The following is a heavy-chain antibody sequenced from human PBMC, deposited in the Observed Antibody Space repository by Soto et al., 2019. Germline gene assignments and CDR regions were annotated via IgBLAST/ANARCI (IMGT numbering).Heavy chain of an antibody. CDR2: IYYIGST. CDR3: AGRISLASLSLNFRELSNYKWIDP. V-gene: IGHV4-39*01. CDR1: GDSITNSNYY. D-gene: IGHD3-16*02. Sequence: SETLSLTCTVSGDSITNSNYYWGWFRQPPGKGLEWIASIYYIGSTYYNPSLKSRVTISVDTSNNQFSLNLNSVTASDTAVYYCAGRISLASLSLNFRELSNYKWIDPWGPGTLVTVSS. J-gene: IGHJ5*02.